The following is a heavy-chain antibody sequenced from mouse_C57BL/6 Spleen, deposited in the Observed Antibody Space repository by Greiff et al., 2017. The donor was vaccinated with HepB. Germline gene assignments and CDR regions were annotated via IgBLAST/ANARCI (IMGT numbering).Heavy chain of an antibody. CDR1: GYTFTSYW. D-gene: IGHD2-3*01. CDR3: ARRGFYDGYRSFDY. J-gene: IGHJ2*01. V-gene: IGHV1-50*01. Sequence: QVQLQQPGAELVKPGASVKLSCKASGYTFTSYWMQWVKQRPGQGLEWIGEIDPSDSYTNYNQKFKGKATLTVDTSSSTAYMQLSSLTSEDSAVYYCARRGFYDGYRSFDYWGQGTTLTVSS. CDR2: IDPSDSYT.